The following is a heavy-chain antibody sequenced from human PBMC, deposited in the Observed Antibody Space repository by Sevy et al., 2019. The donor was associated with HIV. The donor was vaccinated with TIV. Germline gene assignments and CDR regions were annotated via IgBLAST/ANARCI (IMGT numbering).Heavy chain of an antibody. CDR2: IYYSGST. Sequence: TESLSLTCTVSGGSISSYYWSWIRQPPGKGLEWIGYIYYSGSTNYNPSLKSRVTISVDTSKNQFSLKLSSVTAADTAVYYCARRYHGDYFGYYYYYMDVWGKGTTVTVSS. V-gene: IGHV4-59*01. D-gene: IGHD4-17*01. J-gene: IGHJ6*03. CDR3: ARRYHGDYFGYYYYYMDV. CDR1: GGSISSYY.